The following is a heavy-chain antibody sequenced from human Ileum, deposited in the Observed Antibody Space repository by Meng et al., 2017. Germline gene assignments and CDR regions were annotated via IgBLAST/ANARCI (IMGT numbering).Heavy chain of an antibody. CDR3: ARDHWGSLDY. J-gene: IGHJ4*02. V-gene: IGHV4-61*08. D-gene: IGHD7-27*01. CDR2: AGT. Sequence: QGQLQESGPGLVRPSDTLSLICTVSGGSVSTSDYQWGWIRQPPGKGLEWIGYAGTNYNPSLKSRVTISVDTSKRQFSLKLTSVTAADTAVYYCARDHWGSLDYWGQGILVTVSS. CDR1: GGSVSTSDYQ.